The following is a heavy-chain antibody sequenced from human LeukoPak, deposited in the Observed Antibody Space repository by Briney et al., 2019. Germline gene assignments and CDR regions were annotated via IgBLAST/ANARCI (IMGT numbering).Heavy chain of an antibody. CDR2: ISGSGNGGSI. V-gene: IGHV3-64D*06. CDR3: VKDFGRVRGTPDS. D-gene: IGHD3-16*01. CDR1: GFAFSIYT. Sequence: PGGSLRLSRSASGFAFSIYTMYWVRQAPGKGPEYVSTISGSGNGGSIYYADSVKGRFTISRDDSKSILYLQMNGLRSEDTAVYYCVKDFGRVRGTPDSWGQGTLVTVSS. J-gene: IGHJ4*02.